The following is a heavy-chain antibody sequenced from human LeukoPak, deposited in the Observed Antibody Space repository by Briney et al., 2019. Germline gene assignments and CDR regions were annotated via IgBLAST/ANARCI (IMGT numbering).Heavy chain of an antibody. V-gene: IGHV3-7*01. CDR2: INQDGSEK. CDR3: ARVQGSSGPGIFEY. CDR1: GFTFSNYW. D-gene: IGHD6-19*01. J-gene: IGHJ4*02. Sequence: GGSLRLSCAVSGFTFSNYWMSWVRQAPGKGLEWVANINQDGSEKYYVDSVKGRFTISRDNARSSLYLQMNSLRVEDTAVYYCARVQGSSGPGIFEYWGQGTLVPVSS.